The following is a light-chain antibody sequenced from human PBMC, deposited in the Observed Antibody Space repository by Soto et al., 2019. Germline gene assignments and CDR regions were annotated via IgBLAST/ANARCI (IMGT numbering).Light chain of an antibody. Sequence: SYTLTDPPSVSVAPGQTARITWGGNNIGSKRVHWYQQKPGQAPVLVVYDDSDRPSGIPERFSGSNSANTATLNISRVEAGDEADYYCQVWDSSSDHYVFGTGTNVTVL. CDR1: NIGSKR. CDR2: DDS. CDR3: QVWDSSSDHYV. V-gene: IGLV3-21*02. J-gene: IGLJ1*01.